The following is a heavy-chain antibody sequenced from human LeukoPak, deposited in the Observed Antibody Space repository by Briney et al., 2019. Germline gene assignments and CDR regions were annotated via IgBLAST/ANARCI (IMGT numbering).Heavy chain of an antibody. CDR1: GESLNSYY. CDR3: ATLPAGTSLLGPCNSSL. Sequence: KPSETLSLTCAVYGESLNSYYWSWVRQPPGEGLEWIGEIYESGTTEYNPSLKSRVTISMVPSKQQFSLSLSSVTAADTALYFFATLPAGTSLLGPCNSSLWGQGTLVTVSS. D-gene: IGHD2/OR15-2a*01. J-gene: IGHJ4*01. V-gene: IGHV4-34*01. CDR2: IYESGTT.